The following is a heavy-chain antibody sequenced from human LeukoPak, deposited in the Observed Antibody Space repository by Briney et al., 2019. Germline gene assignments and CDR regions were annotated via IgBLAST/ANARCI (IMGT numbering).Heavy chain of an antibody. D-gene: IGHD3-10*01. J-gene: IGHJ1*01. CDR2: IPYDGSNK. V-gene: IGHV3-30*04. CDR1: GFTFSSYA. Sequence: GGSLRLSCAASGFTFSSYAMHWVRQAPGKGLEWVAVIPYDGSNKYYADSVKGRFTISRDNSKNTLYLQMNSLRAEDTAVYYCARESLITMVRGAKGSEYFQHWGQGTLVTVSS. CDR3: ARESLITMVRGAKGSEYFQH.